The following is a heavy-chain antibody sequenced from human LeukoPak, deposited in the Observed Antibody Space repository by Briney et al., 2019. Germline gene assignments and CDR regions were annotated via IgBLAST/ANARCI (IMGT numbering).Heavy chain of an antibody. J-gene: IGHJ4*02. CDR1: GFTFSSYA. CDR2: ISGSGGST. D-gene: IGHD3-22*01. V-gene: IGHV3-23*01. CDR3: AKPTYYYDSSGSRNYYFDY. Sequence: PGGSLRLSCAASGFTFSSYAMSWVRQAPGKGLEWVSAISGSGGSTYYADSVKGRFTTSRDNSKNTLYLQMNSLRAEDTAVYYCAKPTYYYDSSGSRNYYFDYWGQGTLVTVSS.